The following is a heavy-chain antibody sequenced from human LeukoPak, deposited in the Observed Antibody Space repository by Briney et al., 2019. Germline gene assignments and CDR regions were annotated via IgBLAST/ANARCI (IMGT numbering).Heavy chain of an antibody. CDR3: ARAARFYGSSGAHAFDI. CDR1: GFTFSNYD. D-gene: IGHD3-22*01. V-gene: IGHV3-13*01. Sequence: GGSLRLSCVASGFTFSNYDMHWDRQGTGKGLEWVSGIGTGGDTYYQDSVKGRFTISRENAKYSLYLQMNSLRVGDTAMYYCARAARFYGSSGAHAFDIWGQGTMVTVSS. CDR2: IGTGGDT. J-gene: IGHJ3*02.